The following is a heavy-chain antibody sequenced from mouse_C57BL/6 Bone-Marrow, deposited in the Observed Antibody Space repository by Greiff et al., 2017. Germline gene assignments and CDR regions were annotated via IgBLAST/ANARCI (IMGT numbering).Heavy chain of an antibody. CDR3: ARGTTVPWYFDV. CDR1: GYTFTSYW. D-gene: IGHD1-1*01. Sequence: VKLVESGAELVKPGASVKMSCKASGYTFTSYWITWVKQRPGQGLEWIGDIYPGSGSTNYNEKFKSKATLTVDTSSSPAYMQLSSLTSEDSAVYYCARGTTVPWYFDVWGTGTTVTVSS. J-gene: IGHJ1*03. V-gene: IGHV1-55*01. CDR2: IYPGSGST.